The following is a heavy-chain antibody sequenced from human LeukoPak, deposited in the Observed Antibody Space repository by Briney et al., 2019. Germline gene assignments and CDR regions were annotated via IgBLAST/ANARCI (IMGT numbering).Heavy chain of an antibody. CDR3: ARDLSRSFSMIRGLIQHREFDF. D-gene: IGHD3-10*01. CDR1: GFTFSSYA. J-gene: IGHJ4*02. CDR2: IRNDGSNK. Sequence: GGSLRLSCAASGFTFSSYAMHWVRQAPGKGLEWVTFIRNDGSNKYYADSVKGRFTISRDNSKNTLYLQMNSLRPEDTAVYYCARDLSRSFSMIRGLIQHREFDFWGRGTLVTVSS. V-gene: IGHV3-30*02.